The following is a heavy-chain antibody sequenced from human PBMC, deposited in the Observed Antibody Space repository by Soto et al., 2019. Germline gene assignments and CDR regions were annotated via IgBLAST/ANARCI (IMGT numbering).Heavy chain of an antibody. CDR2: ISSSSSTI. D-gene: IGHD5-12*01. CDR1: GFTFSSYS. V-gene: IGHV3-48*02. Sequence: GGSLRLSCAASGFTFSSYSMNWVRQAPGKGLEWVSYISSSSSTIYYADSVKGRFTISRDNAKNSLYLQMNSLRDEDTAVYYCARAEDGYLPDAFDYWGQGTLVTVSS. J-gene: IGHJ4*02. CDR3: ARAEDGYLPDAFDY.